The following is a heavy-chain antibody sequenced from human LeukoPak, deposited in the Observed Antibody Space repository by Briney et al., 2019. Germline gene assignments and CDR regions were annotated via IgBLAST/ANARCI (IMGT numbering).Heavy chain of an antibody. J-gene: IGHJ6*02. Sequence: SETLSLTCTVSGGSISSYYWSWIRQPPGKGLEWIGYIYYSGSTNYNPSLKSRVTISVDTSKNQFSLKLSSVTAADTAVYYCARRRGYSYGKTYYYYGMDVWGQGTTVTVSS. V-gene: IGHV4-59*08. CDR2: IYYSGST. D-gene: IGHD5-18*01. CDR3: ARRRGYSYGKTYYYYGMDV. CDR1: GGSISSYY.